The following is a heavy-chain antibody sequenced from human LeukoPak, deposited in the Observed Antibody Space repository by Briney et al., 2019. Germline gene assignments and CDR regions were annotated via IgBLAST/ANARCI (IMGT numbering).Heavy chain of an antibody. CDR2: IYYRGNT. V-gene: IGHV4-39*07. D-gene: IGHD3-16*01. CDR3: AREGPLGKYYDY. J-gene: IGHJ4*02. Sequence: SETLSLTCTVSGGSISSSSFYWGWIRQPPGKGLEWIGSIYYRGNTYYNPSLKSRVTISVDTSKNQFSLKLSSVTAADTAVYYCAREGPLGKYYDYWGPGTLVTVSS. CDR1: GGSISSSSFY.